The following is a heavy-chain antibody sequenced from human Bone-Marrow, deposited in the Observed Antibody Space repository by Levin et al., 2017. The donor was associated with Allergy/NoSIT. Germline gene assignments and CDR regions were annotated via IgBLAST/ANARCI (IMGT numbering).Heavy chain of an antibody. CDR2: INSGSTDI. D-gene: IGHD3-9*01. CDR3: ARDRTYGILRNYGMDG. CDR1: GFNFSTYN. Sequence: MSGGSLRLSCAASGFNFSTYNMNWVRQAPGKALEWVSSINSGSTDIYYADSLKGRFTISRDNAENSLYLQMNGLRAGDTAVYYCARDRTYGILRNYGMDGWGQGTTVTVSS. V-gene: IGHV3-21*01. J-gene: IGHJ6*02.